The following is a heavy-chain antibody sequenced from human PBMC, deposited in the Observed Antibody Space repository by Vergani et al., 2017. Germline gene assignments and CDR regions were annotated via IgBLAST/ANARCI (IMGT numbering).Heavy chain of an antibody. Sequence: QVQLQQWGAGLLKPSETLSLTCAVYGGSFSGYYWSWIRQPPGKGLEWIGEINHSGSTNYNPSLKSRVTISVDTSKNQFSLKLSSVTAADTAVYYCARSSAQGNWFDPWGQGTLVTVSS. D-gene: IGHD1-26*01. CDR2: INHSGST. CDR3: ARSSAQGNWFDP. CDR1: GGSFSGYY. V-gene: IGHV4-34*01. J-gene: IGHJ5*02.